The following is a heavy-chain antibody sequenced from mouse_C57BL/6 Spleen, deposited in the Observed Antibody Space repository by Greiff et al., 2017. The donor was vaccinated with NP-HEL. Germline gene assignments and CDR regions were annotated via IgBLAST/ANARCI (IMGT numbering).Heavy chain of an antibody. CDR2: INPNNGGT. CDR3: AREGNFWFAY. D-gene: IGHD2-1*01. V-gene: IGHV1-26*01. CDR1: GYTFTDYY. Sequence: VQLQQSGPELVKPGASVKISCKASGYTFTDYYMNWVKQSHGKSLEWIGDINPNNGGTSYNQKFKGKATLTVDKSSSTAYMELRSLTSEDSAVYYCAREGNFWFAYWGQGTLVTVSA. J-gene: IGHJ3*01.